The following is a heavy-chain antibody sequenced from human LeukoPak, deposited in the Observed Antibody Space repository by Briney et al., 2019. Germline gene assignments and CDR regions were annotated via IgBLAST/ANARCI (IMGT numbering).Heavy chain of an antibody. D-gene: IGHD3-3*01. CDR1: GGSISSSNW. V-gene: IGHV4-4*02. Sequence: PSETLSLTCAVSGGSISSSNWWSWVRQPPGKGLEWIGEIYHSGSTNYNPSLKSRVTISVDKSKNQFSLKLSSVTAADTAVYYCARGPTTGYDFWSGYSHYFDYWGQGTLVTVSS. CDR3: ARGPTTGYDFWSGYSHYFDY. J-gene: IGHJ4*02. CDR2: IYHSGST.